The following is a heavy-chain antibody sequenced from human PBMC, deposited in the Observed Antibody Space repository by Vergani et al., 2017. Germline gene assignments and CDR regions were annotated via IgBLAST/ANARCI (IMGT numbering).Heavy chain of an antibody. CDR2: INWHGGST. J-gene: IGHJ6*02. CDR3: GMYCNSPTCGTHPRVQNYGMDV. D-gene: IGHD2-2*01. V-gene: IGHV3-20*04. Sequence: VQLVESGGGVVQPGGSLGLSCAASGFTFDDYGMSWVRQAPGKGLEWVSGINWHGGSTGYADSVKGGFTISRDNAKNSLYLQMNSLRAEDTALYYCGMYCNSPTCGTHPRVQNYGMDVWGQGTTVTVSS. CDR1: GFTFDDYG.